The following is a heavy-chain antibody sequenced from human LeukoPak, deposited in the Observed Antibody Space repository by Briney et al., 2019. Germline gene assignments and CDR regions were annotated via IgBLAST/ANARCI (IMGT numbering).Heavy chain of an antibody. V-gene: IGHV3-9*01. CDR1: GFSFDDYA. D-gene: IGHD4-11*01. CDR3: ARARFDYSFDY. J-gene: IGHJ4*02. Sequence: GGSLRLSCAASGFSFDDYAMHWVRQAPGKGLEWVSGISWNSGTIGYADSVKGRFTISRDNAKHSLYLQMNSLRAEDTAVYYCARARFDYSFDYWGQGTLVTVSS. CDR2: ISWNSGTI.